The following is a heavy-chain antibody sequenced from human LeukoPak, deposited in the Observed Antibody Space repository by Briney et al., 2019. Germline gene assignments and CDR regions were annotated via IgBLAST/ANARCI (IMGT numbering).Heavy chain of an antibody. J-gene: IGHJ4*02. CDR1: GFAFSFNA. D-gene: IGHD5-12*01. V-gene: IGHV3-21*04. CDR2: IGSSGDNA. Sequence: GGSLRLSCAASGFAFSFNAMTWVRQAPGKGLEWVSAIGSSGDNAYYADSVKGRFTISRDNAKNSLYLQMNSLRAEDTAVYYCARDFLYSGYDSPLGYWGQGTLVTVSS. CDR3: ARDFLYSGYDSPLGY.